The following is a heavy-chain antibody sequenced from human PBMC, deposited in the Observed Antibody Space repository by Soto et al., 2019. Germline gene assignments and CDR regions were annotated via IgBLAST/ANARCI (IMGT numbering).Heavy chain of an antibody. J-gene: IGHJ3*01. Sequence: SETLSLTCTVSGGSINSYYWSWIRQPPGGGPEYVGYISYSGSTNYNPSLKGRITMSLDTSKNQFSLKLSSVTAADTAVYYCASLNFDLLTGYYAFDFWGQGTMVTVSS. D-gene: IGHD3-9*01. CDR2: ISYSGST. V-gene: IGHV4-59*08. CDR3: ASLNFDLLTGYYAFDF. CDR1: GGSINSYY.